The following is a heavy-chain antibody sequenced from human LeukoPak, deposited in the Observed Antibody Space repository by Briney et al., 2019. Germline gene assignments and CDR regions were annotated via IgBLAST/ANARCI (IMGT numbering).Heavy chain of an antibody. CDR2: ISYDGSNK. CDR3: ARELVAGNYYYYGMDV. Sequence: PGGSLRLSCAASGFIFSSYAMHWVRQAPGKGLEWVAVISYDGSNKYYADSVKGRFTISRDNSKNTLYLQMNSLRAEDTAVYYCARELVAGNYYYYGMDVWGQGTTVTVSS. D-gene: IGHD6-19*01. J-gene: IGHJ6*02. V-gene: IGHV3-30-3*01. CDR1: GFIFSSYA.